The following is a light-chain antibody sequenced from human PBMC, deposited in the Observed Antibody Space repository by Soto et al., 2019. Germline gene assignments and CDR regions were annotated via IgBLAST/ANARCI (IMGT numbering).Light chain of an antibody. CDR2: GAS. CDR1: QSVSSSY. Sequence: EIVMTQSPATLSVSPGERATLSCRASQSVSSSYLAWYQQKPGQAPRLLIYGASSRATGIPDRFSGSGSGTDFTLTISRLEPEDFAVYYCQQYGLTFGGGTKVDNK. CDR3: QQYGLT. J-gene: IGKJ4*01. V-gene: IGKV3-20*01.